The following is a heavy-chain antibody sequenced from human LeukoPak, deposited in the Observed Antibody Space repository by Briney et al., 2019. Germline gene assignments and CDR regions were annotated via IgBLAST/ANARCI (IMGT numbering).Heavy chain of an antibody. Sequence: GGSLRLSCAASGFTFSNYGMHWVRQTPGKGLEWVAAIPFDGSNKFYADSVKGRFTISRDNSKQTVYLQMNSLRAEDTAVYYCARELKPNWGAFDIWGQGTMVTVSS. CDR3: ARELKPNWGAFDI. V-gene: IGHV3-30*03. J-gene: IGHJ3*02. D-gene: IGHD7-27*01. CDR1: GFTFSNYG. CDR2: IPFDGSNK.